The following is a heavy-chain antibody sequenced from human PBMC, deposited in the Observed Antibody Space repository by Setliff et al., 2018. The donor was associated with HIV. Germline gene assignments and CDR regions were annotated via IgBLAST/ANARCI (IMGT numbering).Heavy chain of an antibody. J-gene: IGHJ3*02. CDR2: IYHSGRA. V-gene: IGHV4-38-2*01. D-gene: IGHD1-7*01. CDR1: GYSISSGYF. CDR3: ARHGGITGTTDAFDI. Sequence: SETLSLTCAVSGYSISSGYFWGWIRQPPGKGLEWIGSIYHSGRAYYNPSLKSRVTISIQTSKNQFSLKMSSLTAADTAVYYCARHGGITGTTDAFDIWGQGTMVTVSS.